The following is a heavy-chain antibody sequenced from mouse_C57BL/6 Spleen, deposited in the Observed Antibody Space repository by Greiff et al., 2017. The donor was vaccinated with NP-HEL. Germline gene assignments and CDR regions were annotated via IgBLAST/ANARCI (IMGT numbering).Heavy chain of an antibody. D-gene: IGHD2-12*01. CDR3: AREGDSYYVYAMDY. Sequence: EVQRVESGGGLVKPGGSLKLSCAASGFTFSDYGMHWVRQAPEKGLEWVAYISSGSSTIYYADTVKGRFTISRDNAKNTPFLQMTSLRSEDTAMYYCAREGDSYYVYAMDYWGQGTSVTVSS. J-gene: IGHJ4*01. CDR2: ISSGSSTI. V-gene: IGHV5-17*01. CDR1: GFTFSDYG.